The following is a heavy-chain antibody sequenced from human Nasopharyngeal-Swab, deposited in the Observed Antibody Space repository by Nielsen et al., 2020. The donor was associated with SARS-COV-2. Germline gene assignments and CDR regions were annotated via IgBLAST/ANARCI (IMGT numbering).Heavy chain of an antibody. V-gene: IGHV3-48*03. CDR2: ISSSGSTI. Sequence: WIRQPPGKGLEWVSYISSSGSTIYYADSVKGRFTISRDNAKNSLYLQMNSLRAEDTAVYYCARDEASGSYYDGGYWGQGTLVTVSS. J-gene: IGHJ4*02. CDR3: ARDEASGSYYDGGY. D-gene: IGHD1-26*01.